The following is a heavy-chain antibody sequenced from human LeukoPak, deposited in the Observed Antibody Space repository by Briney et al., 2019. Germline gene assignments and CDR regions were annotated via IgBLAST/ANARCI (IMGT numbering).Heavy chain of an antibody. Sequence: KPSETLSLTCAVYGGSFTGYSWSWIRQPPGKGLEWPGEIKPPAKGLEWIAEINHSEFTNYSPSFKSRVTISVDTSKNQFSLKLSSVTAADTAVYYCARRPGIAARLPYYYMDVWGKGTTVTVSS. CDR2: INHSEFT. J-gene: IGHJ6*03. D-gene: IGHD6-6*01. CDR3: ARRPGIAARLPYYYMDV. CDR1: GGSFTGYS. V-gene: IGHV4-34*01.